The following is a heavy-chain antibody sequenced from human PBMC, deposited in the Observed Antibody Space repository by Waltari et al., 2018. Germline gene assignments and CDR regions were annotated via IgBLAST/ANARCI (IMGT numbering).Heavy chain of an antibody. J-gene: IGHJ6*02. D-gene: IGHD3-16*01. CDR3: ARHRRLRNKYYYDLDV. CDR1: GGSISGYF. CDR2: VFTSGSP. Sequence: QVHLQESGPGLVTPSETLSLTCIVSGGSISGYFWSWVRQPAWKGLEWIGRVFTSGSPNYNPSLKSRVTVSLDTAKNQFSLNLISLTAADTGVYYCARHRRLRNKYYYDLDVWGQGTTVSLSS. V-gene: IGHV4-4*07.